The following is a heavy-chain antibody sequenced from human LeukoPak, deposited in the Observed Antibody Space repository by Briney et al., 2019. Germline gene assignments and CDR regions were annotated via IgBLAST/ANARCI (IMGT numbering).Heavy chain of an antibody. D-gene: IGHD6-25*01. CDR2: IKQDGSEK. CDR1: GFILRDFW. Sequence: GGSLRLSCAASGFILRDFWMAWVRQAPGKGLEWVANIKQDGSEKYYLDSVKGRFTISRDNAKNLLYLQMNSLRAEDTALYYCAREISAAGGGSDFWGQGTLVTVSS. V-gene: IGHV3-7*01. J-gene: IGHJ4*02. CDR3: AREISAAGGGSDF.